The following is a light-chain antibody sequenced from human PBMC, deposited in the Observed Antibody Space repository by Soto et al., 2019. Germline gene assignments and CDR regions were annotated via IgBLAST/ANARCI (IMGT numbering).Light chain of an antibody. CDR3: QQYYIYPPT. CDR1: QSIGTD. J-gene: IGKJ4*01. V-gene: IGKV1-8*01. CDR2: AAS. Sequence: AIRMTQSPSSFSASTGDRVTITCRASQSIGTDLAWYQQIPGSAPKLLIFAASTVQRGVPSRFSGSGSGTYFTLTISCLQSEDFATYYCQQYYIYPPTFGGGTKVEIK.